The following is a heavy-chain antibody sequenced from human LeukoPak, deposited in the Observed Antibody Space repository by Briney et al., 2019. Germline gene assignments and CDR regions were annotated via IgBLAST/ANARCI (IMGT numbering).Heavy chain of an antibody. D-gene: IGHD1-14*01. CDR3: ATETIGRHYDY. J-gene: IGHJ4*02. CDR2: IGPTGTDR. V-gene: IGHV3-21*01. Sequence: PGGSLRLSCAASGFIFSSCGFNWVRQAPGKGLEWVSSIGPTGTDRYYADSVRGRFTISRDNAKNSMYLQMDSLRDEDTDVYYCATETIGRHYDYWGQGTLLTVSS. CDR1: GFIFSSCG.